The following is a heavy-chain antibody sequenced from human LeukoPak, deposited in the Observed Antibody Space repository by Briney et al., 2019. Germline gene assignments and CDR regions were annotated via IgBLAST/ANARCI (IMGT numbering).Heavy chain of an antibody. CDR1: GGSISSYY. V-gene: IGHV4-4*07. J-gene: IGHJ5*02. CDR2: IYTSGST. CDR3: ARGWATAAGTGKAWFDP. Sequence: SETLSLTCTVSGGSISSYYWSWIRQPAGKGLEWIGRIYTSGSTNYNPSLKSRVTMSVDTSKNQFSLKLSSVTAADTAVYYCARGWATAAGTGKAWFDPWGQGTLVTVSS. D-gene: IGHD6-13*01.